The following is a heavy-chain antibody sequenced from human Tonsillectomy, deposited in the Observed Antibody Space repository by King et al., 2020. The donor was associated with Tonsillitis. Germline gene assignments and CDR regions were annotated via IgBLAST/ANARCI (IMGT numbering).Heavy chain of an antibody. CDR2: ITGSGYST. CDR3: TKRSVGASYYFDY. J-gene: IGHJ4*02. Sequence: VQLVESGGGLVQPGGSLRLSCAASGFTFSSYAMIWVRQAPGKGLEWVSSITGSGYSTFYGDSVKGRFTISRDNSKNTLYLQMSSLRAEDTAVYFCTKRSVGASYYFDYWGQGTLVTASS. D-gene: IGHD3-16*01. V-gene: IGHV3-23*04. CDR1: GFTFSSYA.